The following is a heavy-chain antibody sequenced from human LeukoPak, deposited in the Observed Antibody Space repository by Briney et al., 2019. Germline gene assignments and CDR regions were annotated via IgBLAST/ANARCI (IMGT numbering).Heavy chain of an antibody. V-gene: IGHV3-23*01. CDR1: GFTFSIYA. CDR2: ISGSGGST. D-gene: IGHD2-2*01. CDR3: AKGGVVVPAAMVYYYYYYMDV. Sequence: PGGSLRLSCAASGFTFSIYAMSWVRQAPGKGLEWVSAISGSGGSTYYADSVKGRFTISRDNSKNTLYLQMNSLRAEDTAVYYCAKGGVVVPAAMVYYYYYYMDVWGKGTTVTVSS. J-gene: IGHJ6*03.